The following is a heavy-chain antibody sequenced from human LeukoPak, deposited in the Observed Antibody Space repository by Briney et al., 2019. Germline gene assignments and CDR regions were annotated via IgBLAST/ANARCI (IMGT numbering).Heavy chain of an antibody. D-gene: IGHD3-22*01. Sequence: GESLKISCKGSGYSFTSYWISWVRQMPGKGLGMGRIDPSDSYTNYSPSFQGHVTISADKSISTAYLQWSSLKASDTAMYYCARHRYYDSSGYYYVDYWGQGTLVTVSS. CDR1: GYSFTSYW. CDR2: IDPSDSYT. V-gene: IGHV5-10-1*01. J-gene: IGHJ4*02. CDR3: ARHRYYDSSGYYYVDY.